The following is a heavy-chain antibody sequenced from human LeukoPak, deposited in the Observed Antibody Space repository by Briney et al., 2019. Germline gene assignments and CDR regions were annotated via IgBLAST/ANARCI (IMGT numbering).Heavy chain of an antibody. CDR1: GVSINSSY. J-gene: IGHJ6*03. V-gene: IGHV4-59*12. D-gene: IGHD1-1*01. Sequence: PSETLSLTCSVSGVSINSSYWSWIRQPPGKGLEWIGYIFYSGNTNYNASLKSRVTISIDTSKNQFSLKLSSVTAADAAVYYCARSRKTGLYYMDVWGKGTTVTVSS. CDR2: IFYSGNT. CDR3: ARSRKTGLYYMDV.